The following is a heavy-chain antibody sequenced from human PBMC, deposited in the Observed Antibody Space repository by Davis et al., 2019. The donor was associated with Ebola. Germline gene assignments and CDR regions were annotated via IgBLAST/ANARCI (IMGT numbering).Heavy chain of an antibody. V-gene: IGHV3-74*01. Sequence: PGGSLRLSCAASGFTFNMYSMHWVRQAPGKGLVWVSRVYDDGTYTTYADSVKGRFTISRDNAKNTAYLQMNSLRAEDTAVYYCVTGLGYYYESWGQGTLVTVSS. CDR1: GFTFNMYS. J-gene: IGHJ4*02. CDR3: VTGLGYYYES. CDR2: VYDDGTYT.